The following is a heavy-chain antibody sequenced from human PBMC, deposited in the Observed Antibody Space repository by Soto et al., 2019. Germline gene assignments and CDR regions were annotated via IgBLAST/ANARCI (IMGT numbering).Heavy chain of an antibody. CDR1: GYTFTSYY. V-gene: IGHV1-18*04. D-gene: IGHD3-3*01. J-gene: IGHJ6*03. CDR2: ISAYNGNT. Sequence: GASVKVSCKASGYTFTSYYMHWVRQAPGQGLEWMGWISAYNGNTNYAQKLQGRVTMTTDTSTSTAYMELRSLRSDDTAVYYCARGRRFLEWLPYMDVWGKGTTVTVSS. CDR3: ARGRRFLEWLPYMDV.